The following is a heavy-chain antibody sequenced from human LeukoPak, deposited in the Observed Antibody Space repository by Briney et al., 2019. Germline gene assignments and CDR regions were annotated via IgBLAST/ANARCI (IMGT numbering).Heavy chain of an antibody. CDR1: GFTFRSHD. Sequence: GGSLRLSCAASGFTFRSHDMSWVRQAPGKGLEWVSGISASGGSTFYADSVKGRFTISRDNSKNTLYLQMNGLRVEDTAVYYCAKDPRVDYYDSSGIDYWGQGTLVTVSS. D-gene: IGHD3-22*01. CDR3: AKDPRVDYYDSSGIDY. V-gene: IGHV3-23*01. J-gene: IGHJ4*02. CDR2: ISASGGST.